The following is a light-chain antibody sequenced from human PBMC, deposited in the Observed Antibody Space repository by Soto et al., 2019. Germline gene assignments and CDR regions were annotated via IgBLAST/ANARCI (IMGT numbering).Light chain of an antibody. CDR3: QQYGSSPGT. CDR2: GAS. V-gene: IGKV3-20*01. CDR1: RSVSSNF. J-gene: IGKJ1*01. Sequence: EIVLTQSPGTLSLSPGERATLSCRTSRSVSSNFLAWYQHKPGQAPRLLSYGASSRATGIPDRFSVSGSRTDFTLTISRLEPEDFAVYYCQQYGSSPGTFGQGTKVEIK.